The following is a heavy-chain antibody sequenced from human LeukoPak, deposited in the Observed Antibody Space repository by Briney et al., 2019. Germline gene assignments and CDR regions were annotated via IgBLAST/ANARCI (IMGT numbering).Heavy chain of an antibody. D-gene: IGHD7-27*01. CDR2: IYYSGST. CDR1: GGSISSSSYY. J-gene: IGHJ4*02. Sequence: SETLSLTCTVSGGSISSSSYYWGWIRQPPGKGLEWIGSIYYSGSTYYNPSLKSRVTISVDTAKNLFSLKLSSVAAAGTAVYDSAGVTGELLDYWGRGTLVTVSS. CDR3: AGVTGELLDY. V-gene: IGHV4-39*01.